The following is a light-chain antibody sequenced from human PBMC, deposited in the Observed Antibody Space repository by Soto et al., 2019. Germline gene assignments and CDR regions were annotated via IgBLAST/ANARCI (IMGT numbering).Light chain of an antibody. CDR3: EQYYSVPGT. V-gene: IGKV1-33*01. J-gene: IGKJ4*01. CDR1: EHINNY. Sequence: GDRDNITCQASEHINNYLNWYQQIPGKAPKLLIYDASNLAAGAPSRFSGSGSGTAFTFAIRCLQPDDAALYYCEQYYSVPGTYGGGTKVDIK. CDR2: DAS.